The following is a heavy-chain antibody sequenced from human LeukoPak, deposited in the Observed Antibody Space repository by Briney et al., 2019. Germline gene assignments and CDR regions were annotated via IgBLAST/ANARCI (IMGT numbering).Heavy chain of an antibody. J-gene: IGHJ5*01. CDR3: ARRKFFRMGKKKEPNWFDS. V-gene: IGHV3-23*01. D-gene: IGHD1-14*01. CDR1: GFTLQSFD. Sequence: PGGSLRLSCGASGFTLQSFDMTWLREAPGKGLEGVSLITGSGSHTFYAASVRGRFTVSRDNSKNTMFLQMNALRDEDTTTYYCARRKFFRMGKKKEPNWFDSWGQGTLVTVSS. CDR2: ITGSGSHT.